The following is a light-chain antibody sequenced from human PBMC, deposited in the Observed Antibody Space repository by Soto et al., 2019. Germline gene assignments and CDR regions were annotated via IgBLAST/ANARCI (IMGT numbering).Light chain of an antibody. J-gene: IGLJ3*02. CDR1: SSNIGAGYD. CDR2: GNS. Sequence: QSVLTQPPSVSGAPGQRVTISCTGSSSNIGAGYDVHWYQQLPGTAPKLLIYGNSNRPSAVPDRFSGSKSGTSASLAITGLQAEDAADYYCQSYDSSLSGWVFGGGTKVTVL. CDR3: QSYDSSLSGWV. V-gene: IGLV1-40*01.